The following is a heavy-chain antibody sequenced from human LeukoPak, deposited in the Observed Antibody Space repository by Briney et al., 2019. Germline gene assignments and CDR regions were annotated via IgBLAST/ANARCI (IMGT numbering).Heavy chain of an antibody. Sequence: ASVKVSCKASGYTFTDYYMHWVRQAPGQGLEWMGWISGYNGHAKYAQKFQGRVTVTTDTSTSTAYMELTSLTSDDTAVYYCARDKDLGAVAGTFDYWGQGTLVTVSS. J-gene: IGHJ4*02. CDR2: ISGYNGHA. CDR3: ARDKDLGAVAGTFDY. CDR1: GYTFTDYY. V-gene: IGHV1-18*04. D-gene: IGHD6-19*01.